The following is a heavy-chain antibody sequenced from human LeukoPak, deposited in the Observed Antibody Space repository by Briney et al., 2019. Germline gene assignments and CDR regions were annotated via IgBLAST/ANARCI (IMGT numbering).Heavy chain of an antibody. CDR2: ISYDGSYK. V-gene: IGHV3-30-3*01. D-gene: IGHD6-19*01. Sequence: GGSLRLSCAASGFTFSDYTMHWVRQAPGKGLEWVAVISYDGSYKYYADSVKGRFTISRDNSKNTLYLQMNSLRAEDTAVYYCASPMYSSGWYPYWGQGTLVTVSS. J-gene: IGHJ4*02. CDR1: GFTFSDYT. CDR3: ASPMYSSGWYPY.